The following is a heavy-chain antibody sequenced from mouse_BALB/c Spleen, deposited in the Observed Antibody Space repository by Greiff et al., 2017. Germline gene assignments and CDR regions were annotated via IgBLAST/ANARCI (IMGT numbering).Heavy chain of an antibody. D-gene: IGHD2-1*01. CDR2: INPYNDGT. CDR3: ARWGNYGWFAY. V-gene: IGHV1-14*01. Sequence: VQLKESGPELVKPGASVKMSCKASGYTFTSYVMHWVKQKPGQGLEWIGYINPYNDGTKYNEKFKGKATLTSDKSSSTAYMELSSLTSEDSAVYYCARWGNYGWFAYWGQGTLVTVSA. CDR1: GYTFTSYV. J-gene: IGHJ3*01.